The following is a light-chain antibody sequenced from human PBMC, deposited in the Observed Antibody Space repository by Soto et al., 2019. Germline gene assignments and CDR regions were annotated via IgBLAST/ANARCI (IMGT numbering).Light chain of an antibody. CDR1: QSVSSN. CDR3: QQYNNSPLT. V-gene: IGKV3-15*01. CDR2: GAS. J-gene: IGKJ1*01. Sequence: EIVMTQSPATLSVSPGESATLSCRASQSVSSNLAWYQQKPGQAPRLLIYGASTRAAGIPARFSGSGSGTEFTLTISTLQSEDFAVYYCQQYNNSPLTFGQGTKVEIK.